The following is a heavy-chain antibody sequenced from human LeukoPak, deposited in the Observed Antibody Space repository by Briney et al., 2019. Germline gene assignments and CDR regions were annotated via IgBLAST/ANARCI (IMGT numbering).Heavy chain of an antibody. J-gene: IGHJ4*02. Sequence: QPGRSLRLSCAASGFTFSSYAMSWVRQAPGKGLEWVSAISGSGGSTYYADSVKGRFTISRDNSKNTLYLQMNSLRAEDTAVYYCAKVPHFNYDSSGYYIDYWGQGTLVTVSS. CDR3: AKVPHFNYDSSGYYIDY. CDR2: ISGSGGST. V-gene: IGHV3-23*01. CDR1: GFTFSSYA. D-gene: IGHD3-22*01.